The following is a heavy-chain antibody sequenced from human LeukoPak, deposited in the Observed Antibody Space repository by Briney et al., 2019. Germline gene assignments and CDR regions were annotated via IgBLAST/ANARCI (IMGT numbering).Heavy chain of an antibody. J-gene: IGHJ4*02. Sequence: GGSLRLSCASSGFTFSDYSMNWVRQAPGKGLEWVSYIDGSGDTIYYADSVKGRFTISRDNAKNSLDLQMNSLRDEDTAVYYCSRRFDCWGQGTLVTVSS. CDR1: GFTFSDYS. CDR2: IDGSGDTI. V-gene: IGHV3-48*02. CDR3: SRRFDC.